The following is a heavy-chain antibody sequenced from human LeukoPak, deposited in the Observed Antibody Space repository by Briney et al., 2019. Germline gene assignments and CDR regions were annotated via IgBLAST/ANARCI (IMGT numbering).Heavy chain of an antibody. J-gene: IGHJ4*02. CDR2: INANSGGT. CDR1: GYTFADYF. V-gene: IGHV1-2*06. CDR3: ARDVSSTPNWEFDY. Sequence: GASVKVSCKTSGYTFADYFIHWGRQAPGQGLEYMGRINANSGGTEYQQKFQGRVTMTRDMSISTAYVEINWLIADDTAIYYCARDVSSTPNWEFDYWGQGTTVTVSS. D-gene: IGHD1-26*01.